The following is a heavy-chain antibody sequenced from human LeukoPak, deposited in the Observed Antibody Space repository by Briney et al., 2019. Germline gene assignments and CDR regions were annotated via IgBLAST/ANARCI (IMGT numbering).Heavy chain of an antibody. CDR2: INPNSGGT. Sequence: ASVKVSCKASGYTFTGNYMHWVRQAPGQGLEWMGWINPNSGGTNYAQKFQGRVTMTRDTSISTAYMELSRLKPDDTAVYYCARDLSGSYTEFDYWGQGTLVTVSS. D-gene: IGHD1-26*01. CDR1: GYTFTGNY. CDR3: ARDLSGSYTEFDY. V-gene: IGHV1-2*02. J-gene: IGHJ4*02.